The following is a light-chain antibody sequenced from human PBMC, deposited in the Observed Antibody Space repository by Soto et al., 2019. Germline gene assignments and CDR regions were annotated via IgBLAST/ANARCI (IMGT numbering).Light chain of an antibody. Sequence: QSVLTQPPSVSEAPRQRVTISCSGSNSNIGNNAVNWYQQLPGKAPKLLIYYDDLLPSGVSDRFSGSKSGTSASLAISGLQSEDEADYYCAAWDDSLNGHYVFGTGTKLTVL. CDR2: YDD. V-gene: IGLV1-36*01. CDR1: NSNIGNNA. CDR3: AAWDDSLNGHYV. J-gene: IGLJ1*01.